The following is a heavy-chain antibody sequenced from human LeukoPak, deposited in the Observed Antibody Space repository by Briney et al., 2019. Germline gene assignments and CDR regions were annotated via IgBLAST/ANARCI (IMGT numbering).Heavy chain of an antibody. Sequence: GASVKVSCKASGYTFTSYAMHWVRQAPGQRLEWMGWINAGNGNTKYSQKFQGRVTITRDTSASTAYMELSSLRSEDTAVYYCARDLGAYYYDSSGRGAFDIWGQGTMVTVSS. V-gene: IGHV1-3*01. D-gene: IGHD3-22*01. CDR1: GYTFTSYA. CDR3: ARDLGAYYYDSSGRGAFDI. CDR2: INAGNGNT. J-gene: IGHJ3*02.